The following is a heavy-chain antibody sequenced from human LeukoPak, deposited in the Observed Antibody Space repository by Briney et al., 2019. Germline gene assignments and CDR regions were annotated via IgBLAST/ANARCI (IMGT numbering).Heavy chain of an antibody. J-gene: IGHJ4*02. V-gene: IGHV3-9*01. CDR1: GFTFDDYA. Sequence: GGSLRLSCAASGFTFDDYAMHWVRQAPGKGLEWVSGISWNSGSIGYADSVKGRFTISRDNAKNSLYLQMNSLIPEDTAVYYCARQYISGQWYFDYWGQGTLVTVSS. CDR2: ISWNSGSI. D-gene: IGHD5-18*01. CDR3: ARQYISGQWYFDY.